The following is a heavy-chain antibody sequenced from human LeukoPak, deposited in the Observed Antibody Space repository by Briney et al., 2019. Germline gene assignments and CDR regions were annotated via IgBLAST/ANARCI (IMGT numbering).Heavy chain of an antibody. D-gene: IGHD2-2*01. V-gene: IGHV3-23*01. J-gene: IGHJ4*02. CDR3: ATEIRYCSSTSCQSY. CDR1: GFTFSSYA. Sequence: TGGSLRLSCAASGFTFSSYAMSWVRQAPGKGLEWVSAISGSGGSTYYADSVKGRFTISRDNSKNTLYLQMNSLRAEDTAVYYCATEIRYCSSTSCQSYWGQGTLSPSPQ. CDR2: ISGSGGST.